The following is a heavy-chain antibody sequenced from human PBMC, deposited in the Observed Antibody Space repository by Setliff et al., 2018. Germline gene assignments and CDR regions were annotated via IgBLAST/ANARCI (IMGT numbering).Heavy chain of an antibody. CDR3: ARSPANGGHDAFDI. D-gene: IGHD6-25*01. J-gene: IGHJ3*02. CDR2: ISPSSIYI. Sequence: PGGSLRLSCAASGFTFSIYSMHWVRQAPGKGLEWVSSISPSSIYIYYADSVKGRFTISRDNAKNSLYLQMNSLGAEDTAVYYCARSPANGGHDAFDIWGQGTMVTVSS. CDR1: GFTFSIYS. V-gene: IGHV3-21*01.